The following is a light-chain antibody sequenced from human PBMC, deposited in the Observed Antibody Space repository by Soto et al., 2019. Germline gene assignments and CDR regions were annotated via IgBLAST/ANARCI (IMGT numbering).Light chain of an antibody. J-gene: IGKJ1*01. CDR2: GAS. CDR1: KSVSSN. V-gene: IGKV3-15*01. Sequence: EIVMPQSPATLSVSPGESATLSCRARKSVSSNLAWYQQKPVQAPSLLIYGASTSATGIPARFSGSGSWTDFAITISSLPSAEFVVDYCKKYNNWPPWTFCQGTNVDIK. CDR3: KKYNNWPPWT.